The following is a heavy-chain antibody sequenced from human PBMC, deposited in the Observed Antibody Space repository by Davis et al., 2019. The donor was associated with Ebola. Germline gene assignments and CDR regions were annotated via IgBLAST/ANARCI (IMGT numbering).Heavy chain of an antibody. D-gene: IGHD1-26*01. CDR3: ARDWSGSYLNWFDP. CDR1: GFTFSSYW. CDR2: INSDGSST. Sequence: HTGGSLRLSCAASGFTFSSYWMHWVRQAPGKGLVWVLRINSDGSSTSYADSVKGRFTISRDNAKNTLYLQMNSLRAEDTAVYYCARDWSGSYLNWFDPWGQGTLVTVSS. J-gene: IGHJ5*02. V-gene: IGHV3-74*01.